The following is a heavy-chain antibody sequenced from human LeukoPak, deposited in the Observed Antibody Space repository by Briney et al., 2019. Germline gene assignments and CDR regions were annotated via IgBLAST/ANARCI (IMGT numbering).Heavy chain of an antibody. CDR2: IVSSGGST. Sequence: GGSLRLSCAASGFTFSNYAMSWVRQSPGKGLEWVSSIVSSGGSTYSADSVKGRFTISRDNSKNTLYLQMNSLRAEDTALYYCAKDRHPYSTSSDYRGQGTLVTVSS. CDR3: AKDRHPYSTSSDY. D-gene: IGHD6-6*01. CDR1: GFTFSNYA. V-gene: IGHV3-23*01. J-gene: IGHJ4*02.